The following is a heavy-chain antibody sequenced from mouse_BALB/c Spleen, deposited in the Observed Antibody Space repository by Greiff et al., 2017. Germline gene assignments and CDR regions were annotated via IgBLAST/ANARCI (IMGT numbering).Heavy chain of an antibody. CDR3: ARLLREFAGFAY. V-gene: IGHV1-67*01. D-gene: IGHD1-1*01. CDR1: GYTFTDYA. Sequence: VQLLQSGPELVRPGVSVKISCTGSGYTFTDYAMHWVKQSHAKSLEWIGVISTYYGNTNYNQKFKGKATMTVDKSTSTAYMELARLTSEDSAICYCARLLREFAGFAYWGQGTLVTVSA. CDR2: ISTYYGNT. J-gene: IGHJ3*01.